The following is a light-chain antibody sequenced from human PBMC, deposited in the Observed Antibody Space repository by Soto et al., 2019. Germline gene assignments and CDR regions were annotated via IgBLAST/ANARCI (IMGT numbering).Light chain of an antibody. CDR2: DAS. J-gene: IGKJ5*01. V-gene: IGKV3-11*01. Sequence: EIVLTQSPATLSLSPGERATLSCRASQSISSYLAWYQQKPGQAPRLLIYDASNRATGIPARFSGSGSGTDLTLTISSLAPEDFAVYYCQHRSNWPPTFGQGTRLEIK. CDR3: QHRSNWPPT. CDR1: QSISSY.